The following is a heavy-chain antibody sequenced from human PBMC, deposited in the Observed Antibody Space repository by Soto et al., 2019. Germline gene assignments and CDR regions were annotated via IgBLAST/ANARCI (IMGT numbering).Heavy chain of an antibody. D-gene: IGHD3-3*01. CDR2: ISYDGSNK. J-gene: IGHJ6*02. V-gene: IGHV3-30-3*01. Sequence: SLRLSCAASGFTFSSYAMHWVRQAPGKGLEWVAVISYDGSNKYYADSVKGRFTISRDNSKNTLYLQMNSLRAEDTAVYYCARGGFGVVTLYGMEVWAKGPRPPSP. CDR3: ARGGFGVVTLYGMEV. CDR1: GFTFSSYA.